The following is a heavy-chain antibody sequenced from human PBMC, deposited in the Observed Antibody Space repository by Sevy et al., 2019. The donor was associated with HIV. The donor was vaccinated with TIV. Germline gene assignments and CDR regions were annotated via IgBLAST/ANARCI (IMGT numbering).Heavy chain of an antibody. Sequence: GGSLRLSCAASGFIFSNHGMHWVRQAPGKGLEWVARIWYDGSDTHYGKSVKGRFTISRDNSKNTVDLQMNSLRVEDTAVYYCARDVDSNYDGIDAWGQGTTVTVSS. CDR2: IWYDGSDT. CDR3: ARDVDSNYDGIDA. J-gene: IGHJ6*02. CDR1: GFIFSNHG. V-gene: IGHV3-33*01. D-gene: IGHD4-4*01.